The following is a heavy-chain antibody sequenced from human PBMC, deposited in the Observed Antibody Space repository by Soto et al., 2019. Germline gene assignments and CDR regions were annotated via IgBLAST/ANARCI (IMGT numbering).Heavy chain of an antibody. Sequence: EVQLLESGGKWVQPGGSLTLSCAASGFTFSTYAMAWVRQSPGKGLEWVSGVSASGLNTDYADPVQGRFYISRDNSKNTVSLHMNSLRAEDTALYYCAKARPRRTSGYVFDYWGQGPPVTVSS. CDR3: AKARPRRTSGYVFDY. CDR2: VSASGLNT. D-gene: IGHD5-18*01. CDR1: GFTFSTYA. J-gene: IGHJ4*02. V-gene: IGHV3-23*01.